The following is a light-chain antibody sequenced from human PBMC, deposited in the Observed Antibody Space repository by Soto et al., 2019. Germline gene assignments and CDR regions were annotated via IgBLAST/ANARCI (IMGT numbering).Light chain of an antibody. CDR1: QSISTW. CDR2: KAS. V-gene: IGKV1-5*03. J-gene: IGKJ1*01. Sequence: DIPMTQSPSTLSASVGARVTITCRASQSISTWLAWYQHKPGKAPNLLIYKASSLESGVPSRFSGSGSGTEFTLTISSLQPDDVATDYCQQYGRYRTFGQGTKVELK. CDR3: QQYGRYRT.